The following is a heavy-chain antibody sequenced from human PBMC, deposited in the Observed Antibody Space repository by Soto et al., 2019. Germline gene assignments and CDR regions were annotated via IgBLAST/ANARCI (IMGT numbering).Heavy chain of an antibody. Sequence: GGSLRLSCSASGFPFSSYWMSWVRPAPEKGLEWVANIKQDGSEKYYVDSVKGRFTISRDNAKNSLYLQMNSLRAEDTAVYYCARDPLYSSSWYFNNWFDPWGQGTLVTVSS. CDR1: GFPFSSYW. V-gene: IGHV3-7*05. CDR3: ARDPLYSSSWYFNNWFDP. CDR2: IKQDGSEK. J-gene: IGHJ5*02. D-gene: IGHD6-13*01.